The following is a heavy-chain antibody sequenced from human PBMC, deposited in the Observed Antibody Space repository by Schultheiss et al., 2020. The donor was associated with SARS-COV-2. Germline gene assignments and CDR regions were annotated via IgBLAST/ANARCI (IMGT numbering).Heavy chain of an antibody. V-gene: IGHV4-30-4*02. D-gene: IGHD6-19*01. CDR3: ARWGGSSGWFAIDY. CDR2: IYHSGST. CDR1: GGSISSGDYY. J-gene: IGHJ4*02. Sequence: SETLSLTCTVSGGSISSGDYYWSWIRQPPGKGLEWIGEIYHSGSTNYNPSLKSRVTISVDTSKNQFSLRLNSVTAADTAIYYCARWGGSSGWFAIDYWGQGTLVTVSS.